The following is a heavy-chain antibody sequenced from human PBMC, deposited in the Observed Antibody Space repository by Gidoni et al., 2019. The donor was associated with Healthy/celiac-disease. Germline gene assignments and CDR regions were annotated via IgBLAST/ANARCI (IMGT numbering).Heavy chain of an antibody. Sequence: QVQLVESGGGLVKTGGSLSLSCAASGFTFSDYYMRWIRQAPGKGLEWVSYISSSGSTIYYADSVKGRFTISRDNAKNSLYLQMNSLRAEDTAVYYCARDSLGIVVYYGMDVWGQETTVTVSS. CDR1: GFTFSDYY. V-gene: IGHV3-11*01. D-gene: IGHD2-15*01. CDR2: ISSSGSTI. J-gene: IGHJ6*02. CDR3: ARDSLGIVVYYGMDV.